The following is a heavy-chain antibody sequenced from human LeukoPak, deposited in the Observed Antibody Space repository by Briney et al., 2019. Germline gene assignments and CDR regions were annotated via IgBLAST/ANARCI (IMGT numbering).Heavy chain of an antibody. CDR1: GYSFTSYW. CDR2: IYPGDSDT. D-gene: IGHD6-13*01. Sequence: GESLKISCKGSGYSFTSYWIDWVRQMPGKGLEWMGIIYPGDSDTRYSPPFQGQVTISADKSINTAYLQWSSLKASDTAMYYCATAGRQQLAQFDYWGQGTLVTVSS. J-gene: IGHJ4*02. V-gene: IGHV5-51*01. CDR3: ATAGRQQLAQFDY.